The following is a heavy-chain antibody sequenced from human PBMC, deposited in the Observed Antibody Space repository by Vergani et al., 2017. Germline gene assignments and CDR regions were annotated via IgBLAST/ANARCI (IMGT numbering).Heavy chain of an antibody. CDR1: GGSINSHNYY. D-gene: IGHD3-22*01. CDR2: IYYSGST. V-gene: IGHV4-30-4*01. Sequence: QVQLQESGPGLVKPSQTLSLTCTVSGGSINSHNYYWSWIRQPPGKGLEWIGYIYYSGSTYYNPSLKSRVTISVDTSKNQFSLKLTSVTAADTAVYYCALGKNYYDSSGYGRGNWFDPWGQGTLVTVSS. J-gene: IGHJ5*02. CDR3: ALGKNYYDSSGYGRGNWFDP.